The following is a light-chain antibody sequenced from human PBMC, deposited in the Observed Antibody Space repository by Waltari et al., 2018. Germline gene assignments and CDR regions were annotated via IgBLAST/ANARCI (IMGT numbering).Light chain of an antibody. CDR1: LSIDKA. CDR3: QQSQGVPFT. V-gene: IGKV1-39*01. Sequence: DVQMSQSPSSLSASVGDRVTITPRASLSIDKALNWYQQKPGTAPKLLIYASSTLQSGVPSRFTGSGSGTHFTLTISSLQPEDIATYSCQQSQGVPFTFGQGTKVDIK. J-gene: IGKJ2*01. CDR2: ASS.